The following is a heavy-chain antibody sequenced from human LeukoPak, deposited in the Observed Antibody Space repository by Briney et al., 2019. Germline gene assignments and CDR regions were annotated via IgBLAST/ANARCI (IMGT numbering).Heavy chain of an antibody. CDR3: ARDNCSGGSCYSDY. D-gene: IGHD2-15*01. J-gene: IGHJ4*02. V-gene: IGHV4-30-2*01. Sequence: PSETLSLTCTVSGGSFSGYSWSWIRQPPGKGLEWIGYIYHSGSTYYNPSLKSRVTISVDRSKNQFSLKLSSVTAADTAVYYCARDNCSGGSCYSDYWGQGTLVTVSS. CDR2: IYHSGST. CDR1: GGSFSGYS.